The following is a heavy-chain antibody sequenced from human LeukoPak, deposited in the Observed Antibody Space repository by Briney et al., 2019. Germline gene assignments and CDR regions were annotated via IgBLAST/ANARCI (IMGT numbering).Heavy chain of an antibody. CDR3: ARGHDSSGYYYVSQYFDY. V-gene: IGHV4-61*08. J-gene: IGHJ4*02. CDR1: GGSISSGDYY. CDR2: IYYSGST. D-gene: IGHD3-22*01. Sequence: SQTLSLTCTVSGGSISSGDYYWSWIRQPPGKGLEWIGYIYYSGSTNYNPSLKSRVTISVDTSKNQFSLKLSSVTAADTAVYYCARGHDSSGYYYVSQYFDYWGQGTLVTVSS.